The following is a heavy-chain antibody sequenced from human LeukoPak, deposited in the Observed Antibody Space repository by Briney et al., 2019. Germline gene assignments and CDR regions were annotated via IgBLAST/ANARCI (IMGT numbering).Heavy chain of an antibody. CDR2: INHSGST. CDR1: GGSFSGYY. V-gene: IGHV4-34*01. CDR3: ARGLPSYYDILTGYPYFLDY. Sequence: SETLSLTCAVYGGSFSGYYWSWIRQPPGKGLEWIGEINHSGSTNYNPSLKSRVTISVDTSKNQFSLKLSSVTAADTAVYYCARGLPSYYDILTGYPYFLDYWGQGTLVTVSS. D-gene: IGHD3-9*01. J-gene: IGHJ4*02.